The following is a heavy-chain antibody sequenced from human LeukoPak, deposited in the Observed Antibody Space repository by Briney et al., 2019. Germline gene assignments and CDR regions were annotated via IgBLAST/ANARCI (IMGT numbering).Heavy chain of an antibody. J-gene: IGHJ6*02. D-gene: IGHD2-15*01. V-gene: IGHV1-24*01. CDR1: GYTLTELS. Sequence: ASVKVSCKVSGYTLTELSMHWVRQAPGKGLEWMGGFDPEDGETIYAQKFQGRVTMTENTSTDTAYMELSSLRSEDTAAYYCATDLCSGGSWFHFCGMDVWGQGTTVTVSS. CDR2: FDPEDGET. CDR3: ATDLCSGGSWFHFCGMDV.